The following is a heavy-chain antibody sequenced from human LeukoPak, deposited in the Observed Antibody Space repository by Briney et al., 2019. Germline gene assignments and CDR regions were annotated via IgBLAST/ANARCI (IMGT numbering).Heavy chain of an antibody. V-gene: IGHV4-39*01. Sequence: SETLSLTCTVSGASVSSSTYYWGWIRQPPGKGLEWIGSIYYSGSTYYNPSLKSRVTISVDTSKNQFSLKLSSVTAADTAVYYCARRRAVAGTWGFDYRGQGTLVTVSS. CDR1: GASVSSSTYY. CDR3: ARRRAVAGTWGFDY. D-gene: IGHD6-19*01. J-gene: IGHJ4*02. CDR2: IYYSGST.